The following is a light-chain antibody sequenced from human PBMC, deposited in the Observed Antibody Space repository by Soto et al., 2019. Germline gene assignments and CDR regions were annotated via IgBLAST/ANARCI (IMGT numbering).Light chain of an antibody. V-gene: IGKV4-1*01. Sequence: DVVMTQSPDSLAVSLGERATINCKSSQSVFYSSNNKNYLAWYQQKPGQPPKLLIYWASTRGSGVPDRFRGSGSGTDFILPSSSLQAEDVAVYYCQRYYSTPYTFGQGTKLEIK. J-gene: IGKJ2*01. CDR1: QSVFYSSNNKNY. CDR3: QRYYSTPYT. CDR2: WAS.